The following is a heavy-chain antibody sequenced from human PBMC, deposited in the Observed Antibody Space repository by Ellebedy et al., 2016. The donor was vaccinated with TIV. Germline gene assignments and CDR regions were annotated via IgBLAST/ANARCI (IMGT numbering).Heavy chain of an antibody. V-gene: IGHV4-59*08. CDR2: IYSSEYT. CDR3: ARGPLRYFDWVYYYHGMDV. CDR1: GGSFSGYY. Sequence: MPSETLSLTCAVYGGSFSGYYWSWIRQPPGQGLAWIGYIYSSEYTEYNPSPKSRVTISLDTSKDQFSLRLSSVTAADTAVYYCARGPLRYFDWVYYYHGMDVWGQGTTVTVSS. J-gene: IGHJ6*02. D-gene: IGHD3-9*01.